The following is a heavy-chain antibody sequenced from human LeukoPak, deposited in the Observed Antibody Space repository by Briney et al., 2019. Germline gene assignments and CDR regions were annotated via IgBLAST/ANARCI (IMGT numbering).Heavy chain of an antibody. CDR2: INHDGGDK. V-gene: IGHV3-7*02. D-gene: IGHD6-13*01. Sequence: PGGSLRLSCVASGFIFRNYWMSWVRQGPGKGPEWVANINHDGGDKNHVDSVKGRFTISRDNAKSSLYLQMNSLRVEDTAVYYCARAAEISALDNWGQGTLVTVSS. CDR1: GFIFRNYW. J-gene: IGHJ4*02. CDR3: ARAAEISALDN.